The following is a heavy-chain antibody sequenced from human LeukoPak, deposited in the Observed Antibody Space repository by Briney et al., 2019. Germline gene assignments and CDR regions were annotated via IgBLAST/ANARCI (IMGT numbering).Heavy chain of an antibody. J-gene: IGHJ4*02. V-gene: IGHV1-69*13. CDR3: ALRLGELSLGDY. D-gene: IGHD3-16*02. CDR2: IIPISGTA. CDR1: GGTFSSYA. Sequence: ASVKVSCKASGGTFSSYAISWVRQAPGQGLEWMGGIIPISGTANYAQKFQGRVTITADESTSTAYTELSSLRSEDTAVYYCALRLGELSLGDYWGQGTLVTVSS.